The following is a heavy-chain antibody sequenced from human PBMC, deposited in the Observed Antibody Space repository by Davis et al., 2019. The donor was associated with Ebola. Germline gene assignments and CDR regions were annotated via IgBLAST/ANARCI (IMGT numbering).Heavy chain of an antibody. CDR1: GGSISSSSYY. J-gene: IGHJ5*02. CDR3: ARQASRHDILTGNWFDP. D-gene: IGHD3-9*01. Sequence: PSETLSLTCTVSGGSISSSSYYWGWIRQPPGKGLEWIGSIYYSGSTYYNPSLKSRVTISVDTSKNQFSLKLSSVTAADTAVYYCARQASRHDILTGNWFDPWGQGTLVTVSS. V-gene: IGHV4-39*01. CDR2: IYYSGST.